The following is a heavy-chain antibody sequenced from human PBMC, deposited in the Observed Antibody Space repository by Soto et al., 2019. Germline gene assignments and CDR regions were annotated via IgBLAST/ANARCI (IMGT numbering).Heavy chain of an antibody. V-gene: IGHV3-15*07. CDR2: MKSKVKGGTI. D-gene: IGHD3-16*01. J-gene: IGHJ4*02. CDR3: SADPPYWGAYAFDY. Sequence: EVQLAESGGDLVKPGGSLRLSCAASGFTFNAAWMNWVRQTPGKGLEWVGRMKSKVKGGTIDYAAPVKCRFPISREDSKNTLYLEMNSLQTEDTAVDYCSADPPYWGAYAFDYWCQGTLVTVSS. CDR1: GFTFNAAW.